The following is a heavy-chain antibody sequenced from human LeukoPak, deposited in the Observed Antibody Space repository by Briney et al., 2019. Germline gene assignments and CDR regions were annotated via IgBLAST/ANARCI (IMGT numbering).Heavy chain of an antibody. CDR3: ARGRGAATTVVTATLDDY. J-gene: IGHJ4*02. CDR2: INPNSGGT. D-gene: IGHD4-23*01. Sequence: ASVKVSCKASGYTFTGYFMHWVRQAPGQGLDWMGWINPNSGGTKYAQKFQGRVTMTRDKSIATAYMELSRLTSDDTAVYYCARGRGAATTVVTATLDDYWGQGTLVTVS. CDR1: GYTFTGYF. V-gene: IGHV1-2*02.